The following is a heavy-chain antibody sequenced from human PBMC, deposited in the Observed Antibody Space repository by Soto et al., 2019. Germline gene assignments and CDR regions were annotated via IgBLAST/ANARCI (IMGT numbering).Heavy chain of an antibody. V-gene: IGHV3-15*01. Sequence: GGSLRLSCAASGFTFSNAWMSWVRQAPGKGLEWVGRIKSKTDGGTTDYAAPVKGRFTISRDDSKNTLYLQMNSLKTEDTAVYYCTTDSKKGWGIRPDAFDIWGQGTMVTVSS. J-gene: IGHJ3*02. D-gene: IGHD3-16*01. CDR2: IKSKTDGGTT. CDR3: TTDSKKGWGIRPDAFDI. CDR1: GFTFSNAW.